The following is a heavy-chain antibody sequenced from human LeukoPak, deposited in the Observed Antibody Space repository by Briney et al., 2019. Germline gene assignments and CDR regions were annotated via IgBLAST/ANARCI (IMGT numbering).Heavy chain of an antibody. CDR2: ISGSGGST. D-gene: IGHD6-6*01. CDR1: GFTVSSNY. V-gene: IGHV3-23*01. CDR3: AKAWSSSSLNWFDP. Sequence: GGSLRLSCAASGFTVSSNYMSWVRQAPGKGLEWVSAISGSGGSTYYADSVKGRFTISRDNSKNTLYLQMNSLRAEDTAVYYCAKAWSSSSLNWFDPWGQGTLVTVSS. J-gene: IGHJ5*02.